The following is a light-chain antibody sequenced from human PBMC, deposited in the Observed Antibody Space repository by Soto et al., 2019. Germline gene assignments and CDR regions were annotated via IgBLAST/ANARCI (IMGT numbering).Light chain of an antibody. CDR2: EVS. J-gene: IGLJ2*01. CDR3: RSYAGSNTVV. V-gene: IGLV2-8*01. CDR1: SSDVGGYNY. Sequence: QSALTQPPSASGSPGQSVTISCTGTSSDVGGYNYVSWYQQQSGKAPKLMIYEVSKRPSGVPDRFSGSKSGNTASLTVSGLQAEDEADYYCRSYAGSNTVVFGGGTKLTFL.